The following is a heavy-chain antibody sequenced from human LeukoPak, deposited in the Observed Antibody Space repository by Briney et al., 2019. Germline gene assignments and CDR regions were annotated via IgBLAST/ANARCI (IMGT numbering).Heavy chain of an antibody. D-gene: IGHD4-17*01. CDR3: AKSVESAVTTNPYFDY. CDR1: GFTFSRSW. Sequence: GGSLRLSCAASGFTFSRSWMSWVRQAPGKGLKWVSVISGSGGSTYNADSVKGRFTISRDNSKNTLYLQMNSLRAEDTAVYYCAKSVESAVTTNPYFDYWGQGTLVTVSS. J-gene: IGHJ4*02. V-gene: IGHV3-23*01. CDR2: ISGSGGST.